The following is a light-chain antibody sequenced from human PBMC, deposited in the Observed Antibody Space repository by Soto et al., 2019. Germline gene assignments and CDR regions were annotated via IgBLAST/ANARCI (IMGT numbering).Light chain of an antibody. J-gene: IGKJ2*01. CDR3: QQYYSEPFT. V-gene: IGKV1-16*02. Sequence: DIQMTQSPSSLSASVGDRVTITCRASQGLNNYLVWFQQKPGKAPKSLIYAVSNLQGGVPSKFSGSGSVTDFTLTISSLQPEDFATYYCQQYYSEPFTFGQGTKLEIK. CDR2: AVS. CDR1: QGLNNY.